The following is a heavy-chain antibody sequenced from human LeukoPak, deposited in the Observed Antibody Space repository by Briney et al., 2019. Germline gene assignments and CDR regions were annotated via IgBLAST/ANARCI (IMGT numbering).Heavy chain of an antibody. J-gene: IGHJ5*02. Sequence: SSETLSLTCTVSGYSISSGYYWGWIRQPPGKGLEWIGSIYHSGSTYYNPSLKSRVTISVDTSKNQFSLQLSSVTAADTAVYYCARDVPRLLWFGELLPNWFDPWGQGTLVTVSS. D-gene: IGHD3-10*01. CDR1: GYSISSGYY. V-gene: IGHV4-38-2*02. CDR2: IYHSGST. CDR3: ARDVPRLLWFGELLPNWFDP.